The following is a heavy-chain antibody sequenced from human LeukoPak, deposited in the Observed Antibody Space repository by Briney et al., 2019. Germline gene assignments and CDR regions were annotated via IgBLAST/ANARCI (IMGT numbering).Heavy chain of an antibody. Sequence: GSSVKVSCKASGGTFISYAISWVRQAPGQGLEWMGGIIPIFGTANYAQKFQGRVTITADKSTSTAYMELSSLRSEDTAVYYCARDPGTTAMVRYGMDVWGKGTTVTVSS. CDR3: ARDPGTTAMVRYGMDV. CDR1: GGTFISYA. CDR2: IIPIFGTA. V-gene: IGHV1-69*06. J-gene: IGHJ6*04. D-gene: IGHD5-18*01.